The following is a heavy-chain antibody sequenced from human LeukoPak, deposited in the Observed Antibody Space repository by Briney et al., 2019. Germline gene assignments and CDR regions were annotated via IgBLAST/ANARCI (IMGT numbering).Heavy chain of an antibody. V-gene: IGHV3-30-3*01. CDR3: ARDRAQRRAVALGPFDY. CDR1: GFTFSSYA. CDR2: ISYDGSNK. D-gene: IGHD6-19*01. Sequence: GGSLRLSCAASGFTFSSYAMHWVRQAPGKGLEWVAVISYDGSNKYYADSVKGRSTISRDNSKNTLYLQMNSLRAEDTAVYYCARDRAQRRAVALGPFDYWGQGTLVTVSS. J-gene: IGHJ4*02.